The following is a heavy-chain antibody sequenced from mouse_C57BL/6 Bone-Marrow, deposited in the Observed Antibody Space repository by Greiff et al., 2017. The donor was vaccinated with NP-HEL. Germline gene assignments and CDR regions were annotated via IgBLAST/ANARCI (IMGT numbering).Heavy chain of an antibody. J-gene: IGHJ2*01. CDR3: ARQGYDYDYFDY. V-gene: IGHV5-12*01. CDR2: ISNGGGST. Sequence: EVHLVESGGGLVQPGGSLKLSCAASGFTFSDYYMYWVRQTPEKRLEWVAYISNGGGSTYYPDTVKGRFTISRDNAKNTLYLQMSRLKSEDTAMYYCARQGYDYDYFDYWGQGTTLTVSS. D-gene: IGHD2-4*01. CDR1: GFTFSDYY.